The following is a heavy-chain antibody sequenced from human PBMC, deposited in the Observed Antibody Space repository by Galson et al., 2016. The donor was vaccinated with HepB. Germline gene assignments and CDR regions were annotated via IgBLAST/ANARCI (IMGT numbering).Heavy chain of an antibody. J-gene: IGHJ6*04. Sequence: SLRLSCAASGFSFSNYDMYWVRQAPGKGLEWVSSIYTAGDTYYEDSVEGRFTVSRENAKDSLYLHMNSLRAGDTAVYFCARGSYSSDWYRSSAYDFGMDVGGKGAPVTLSS. CDR2: IYTAGDT. V-gene: IGHV3-13*01. D-gene: IGHD6-19*01. CDR1: GFSFSNYD. CDR3: ARGSYSSDWYRSSAYDFGMDV.